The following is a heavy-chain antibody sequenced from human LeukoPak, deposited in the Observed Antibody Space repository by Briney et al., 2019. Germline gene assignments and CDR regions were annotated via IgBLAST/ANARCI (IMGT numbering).Heavy chain of an antibody. CDR2: ISGSGGST. D-gene: IGHD5-18*01. CDR3: ARADWDTAMIDY. Sequence: GGSLRLSCAASGFTFSSDAMSWVRQAPGKGLEWVSAISGSGGSTYYADAVKGRFTSSRDNSKNSLYLQMNSLRAEDTAVYYCARADWDTAMIDYWGQGTLVTVSS. CDR1: GFTFSSDA. V-gene: IGHV3-23*01. J-gene: IGHJ4*02.